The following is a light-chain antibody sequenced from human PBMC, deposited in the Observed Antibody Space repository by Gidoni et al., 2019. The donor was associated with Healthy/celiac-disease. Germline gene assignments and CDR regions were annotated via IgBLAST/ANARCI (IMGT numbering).Light chain of an antibody. V-gene: IGKV3-20*01. CDR1: QSVSSSY. CDR2: CAT. J-gene: IGKJ1*01. CDR3: QQYGSSPGT. Sequence: EIVLKQSPGTLSLSPGERATLSRRASQSVSSSYLAWYQQKPGQAPRLLIYCATSRATGIPDRFIGSGSGTDFTLTISRLEPEDVAVYYFQQYGSSPGTFXQXTKVEIK.